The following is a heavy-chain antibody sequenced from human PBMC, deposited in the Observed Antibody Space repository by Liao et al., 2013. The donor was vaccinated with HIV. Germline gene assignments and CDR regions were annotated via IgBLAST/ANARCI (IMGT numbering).Heavy chain of an antibody. J-gene: IGHJ4*02. D-gene: IGHD3-3*01. CDR2: IYTSGST. CDR1: GGSISSTGYY. V-gene: IGHV4-61*02. Sequence: QVQLQQWGAGLLKPSETLSLTCTVSGGSISSTGYYWGWIRQPAGKGLEWIGRIYTSGSTNYNPSLKSRVTMSFDTSKNQFSLKLNSVTAADTAVYYCARGDFWSGYSLDYWGQGTLVTVSS. CDR3: ARGDFWSGYSLDY.